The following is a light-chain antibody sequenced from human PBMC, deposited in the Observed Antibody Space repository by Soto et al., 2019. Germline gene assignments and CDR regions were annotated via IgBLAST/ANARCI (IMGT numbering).Light chain of an antibody. V-gene: IGKV1-5*01. J-gene: IGKJ1*01. CDR2: DAS. Sequence: DIRITQSPSTVSASIGDRVTITCRASQSISSWLAWYQQKPGKAPKLLIYDASSLESGVPSRFSGSGSGTEFTLTISSLQPDDFATYYCQQYTSYSWTFGQGTKV. CDR3: QQYTSYSWT. CDR1: QSISSW.